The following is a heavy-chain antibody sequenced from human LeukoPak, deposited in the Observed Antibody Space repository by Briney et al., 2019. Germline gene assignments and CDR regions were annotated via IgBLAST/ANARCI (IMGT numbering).Heavy chain of an antibody. V-gene: IGHV3-73*01. CDR3: ARSHSPRPGIGVAGYGGYFDC. J-gene: IGHJ4*02. CDR1: GFTLSGSA. Sequence: GGSLRLSCAASGFTLSGSAMHWVRQASGKGLEWVGRIRSKANSYATAYAASVKGRFTISRDDSKNTAYLQMNSLKSEDTAVYYCARSHSPRPGIGVAGYGGYFDCWGQGTLVTVSS. D-gene: IGHD6-19*01. CDR2: IRSKANSYAT.